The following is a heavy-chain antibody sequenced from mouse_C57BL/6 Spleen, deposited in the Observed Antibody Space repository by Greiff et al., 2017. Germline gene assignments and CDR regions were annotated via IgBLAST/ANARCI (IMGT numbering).Heavy chain of an antibody. CDR1: GYTFTSYW. Sequence: QVQLKQPGAELVKPGASVKMSCKASGYTFTSYWITWVKQRPGQGLEWIGDIYPGSGSTNYNEKFKSKATLTVDTSSSTAYMQLSSLTSEDSAVYYCAKVLYYDYGNYAMDYWGQGTSVTVSS. J-gene: IGHJ4*01. CDR3: AKVLYYDYGNYAMDY. D-gene: IGHD2-4*01. V-gene: IGHV1-55*01. CDR2: IYPGSGST.